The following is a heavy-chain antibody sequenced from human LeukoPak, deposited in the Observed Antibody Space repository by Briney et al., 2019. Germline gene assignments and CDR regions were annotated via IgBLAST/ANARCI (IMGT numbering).Heavy chain of an antibody. CDR1: GGSISSFY. V-gene: IGHV4-59*01. D-gene: IGHD6-13*01. CDR3: ASGGYSSSWYALDY. Sequence: SETLSLTCTVSGGSISSFYWSWIRQPPGKGLDWIGYIYYSGSTNYNPSLKSRVTISVDTSKNQFSLKLSSVTAADTAVYYCASGGYSSSWYALDYWGQGTLVTVSS. CDR2: IYYSGST. J-gene: IGHJ4*02.